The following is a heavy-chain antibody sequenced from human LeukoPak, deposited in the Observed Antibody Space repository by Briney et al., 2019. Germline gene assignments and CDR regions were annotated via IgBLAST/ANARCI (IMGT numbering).Heavy chain of an antibody. CDR1: GFTFSRYA. Sequence: PGGSLRLSCAASGFTFSRYAMSWVRQAPGKGPEWVSVISGSGGSTYYADSVKGLFTISRDNSKNTLYLQMNSLRAEDTAVYYCAKRGSIVGATFYDYWGQGTLVTVSS. J-gene: IGHJ4*02. D-gene: IGHD1-26*01. V-gene: IGHV3-23*01. CDR3: AKRGSIVGATFYDY. CDR2: ISGSGGST.